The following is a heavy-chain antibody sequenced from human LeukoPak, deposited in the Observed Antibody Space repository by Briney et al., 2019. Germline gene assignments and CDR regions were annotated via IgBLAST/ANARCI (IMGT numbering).Heavy chain of an antibody. D-gene: IGHD1-26*01. V-gene: IGHV4-4*07. CDR1: GGSISSYY. CDR3: ARGTFIVGATKDYYYYMDV. Sequence: SETLSLTCTVSGGSISSYYWSWIRQPAGKRLEWIGRIYTSESTNYNPSLKSRVTMSVDTSKNQFSLKLSSVTAADTAVYYCARGTFIVGATKDYYYYMDVWGKGTTVTVSS. J-gene: IGHJ6*03. CDR2: IYTSEST.